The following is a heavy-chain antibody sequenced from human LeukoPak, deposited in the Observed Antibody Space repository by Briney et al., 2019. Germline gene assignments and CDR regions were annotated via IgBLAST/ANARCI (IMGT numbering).Heavy chain of an antibody. J-gene: IGHJ2*01. CDR1: GGSISSSSYY. Sequence: SETLSLTCTVSGGSISSSSYYWGWIRQPPGKGLEWIGSIYYSGSTYYNPSLKSRVTISVDTSKNQFSLKLSSVTAADTAVYYCARRDSAIGWYFDLWGRGTLVTVSS. V-gene: IGHV4-39*01. CDR2: IYYSGST. CDR3: ARRDSAIGWYFDL. D-gene: IGHD3-16*01.